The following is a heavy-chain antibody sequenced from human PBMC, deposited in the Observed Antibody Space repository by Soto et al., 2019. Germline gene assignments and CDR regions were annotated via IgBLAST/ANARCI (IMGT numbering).Heavy chain of an antibody. J-gene: IGHJ4*02. D-gene: IGHD3-22*01. V-gene: IGHV4-59*01. Sequence: QVQLQESGPGLVKPSETLSLTCAVSGGSISRYYCMWIRQPPGKGLESIGYLYYGRSANYNPSLKSRVTLSVDTSTNQCSLTLSSMTAADTAVYYCALRSMAVVPKYWGQGTLVTVSS. CDR2: LYYGRSA. CDR3: ALRSMAVVPKY. CDR1: GGSISRYY.